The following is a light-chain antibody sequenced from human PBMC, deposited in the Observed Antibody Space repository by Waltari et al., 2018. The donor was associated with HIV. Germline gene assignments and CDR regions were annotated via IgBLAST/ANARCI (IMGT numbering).Light chain of an antibody. CDR1: QSISNY. CDR2: AAS. CDR3: QQSYSTREFT. J-gene: IGKJ3*01. Sequence: DIQMTQSPSSLSASVGDRVTITCRASQSISNYLNWYQQKPGKAPKLLIYAASSLQSGVPSRFSGSGSGTDFTLTISSLQPEEFATYYCQQSYSTREFTFGPGTKVDIK. V-gene: IGKV1-39*01.